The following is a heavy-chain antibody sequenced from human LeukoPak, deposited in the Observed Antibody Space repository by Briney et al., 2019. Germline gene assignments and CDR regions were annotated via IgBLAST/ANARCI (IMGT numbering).Heavy chain of an antibody. D-gene: IGHD6-6*01. J-gene: IGHJ6*02. V-gene: IGHV1-24*01. Sequence: GASVKVSCKVSGYTLTELSMHWVRQAPGKGLEWMGGFDPEDGETIYAQKFQGRVTMTEDTSTDTAYMELSSLRSEDTAVYYCATPQPSSIAARGYYYYGMDVWGQGTTVTVSS. CDR1: GYTLTELS. CDR2: FDPEDGET. CDR3: ATPQPSSIAARGYYYYGMDV.